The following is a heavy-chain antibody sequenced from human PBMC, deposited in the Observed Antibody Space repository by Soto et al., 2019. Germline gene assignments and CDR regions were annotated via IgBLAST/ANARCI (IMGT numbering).Heavy chain of an antibody. CDR3: AKARAQYYDFWSGYPVDY. CDR1: GFTFSSDW. CDR2: INTSGSNT. J-gene: IGHJ4*02. V-gene: IGHV3-74*01. D-gene: IGHD3-3*01. Sequence: VGSLRLSCAASGFTFSSDWMHWVRQAPGKGLVWVSRINTSGSNTYYADSVKGRFTISRDNSKNTLYLQMNSLRAEDTAVYYCAKARAQYYDFWSGYPVDYWGQGTLVTVSS.